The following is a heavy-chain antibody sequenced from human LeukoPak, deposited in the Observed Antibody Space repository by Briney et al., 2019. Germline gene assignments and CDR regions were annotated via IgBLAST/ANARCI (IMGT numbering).Heavy chain of an antibody. J-gene: IGHJ4*02. CDR2: IKPNSGDT. CDR3: ATFDQDWGTFHY. D-gene: IGHD7-27*01. CDR1: GYTFTSYY. Sequence: ASVKVSCKTSGYTFTSYYMHWVRQAPGQGLEWMGWIKPNSGDTNYVEKFQGRVTMTWDTSISTAYMELSRLRSDDTAVYYCATFDQDWGTFHYWGQGTLVTVSS. V-gene: IGHV1-2*02.